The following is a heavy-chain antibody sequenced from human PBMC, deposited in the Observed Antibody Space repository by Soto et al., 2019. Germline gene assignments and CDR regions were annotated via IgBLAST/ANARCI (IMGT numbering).Heavy chain of an antibody. V-gene: IGHV3-23*01. CDR2: IRTTGTST. J-gene: IGHJ1*01. CDR3: AKGGDVWGSYHAGFQQ. Sequence: EVQLLESGGGLVQPGGSLRLSCAASGFTFSNSAMSWVRQAPGKGLEWVSVIRTTGTSTYYADSVKGRFTVSRDNSYNAVVLQMNSLRPDDTAVYYCAKGGDVWGSYHAGFQQWGQGNLVIVSS. CDR1: GFTFSNSA. D-gene: IGHD3-16*02.